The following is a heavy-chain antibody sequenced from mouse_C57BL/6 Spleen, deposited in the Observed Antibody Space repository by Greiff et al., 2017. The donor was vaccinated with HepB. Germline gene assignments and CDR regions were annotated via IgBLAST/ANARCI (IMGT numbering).Heavy chain of an antibody. CDR2: IYPSDSET. CDR1: GYTFTSYW. CDR3: AREGIYYYGSSPNWYFDV. Sequence: VQLQQPGAELVRPGSSVKLSCKASGYTFTSYWMDWVKQRPGQGLEWIGNIYPSDSETHYNQKFKDKATLTVDKSSSTAYMQLSSLTSEDSAVYYCAREGIYYYGSSPNWYFDVWGTGTTVTVSS. V-gene: IGHV1-61*01. J-gene: IGHJ1*03. D-gene: IGHD1-1*01.